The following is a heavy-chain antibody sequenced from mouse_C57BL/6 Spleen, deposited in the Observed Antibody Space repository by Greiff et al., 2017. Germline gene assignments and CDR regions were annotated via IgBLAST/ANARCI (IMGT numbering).Heavy chain of an antibody. CDR1: GFTFSSYG. CDR2: ISSGGSYT. CDR3: ARRDDYGVFDD. V-gene: IGHV5-6*02. D-gene: IGHD2-4*01. Sequence: EVKLVESGGDLVKPGGSLKLSCAASGFTFSSYGMSWVRQTPDKRLGWVATISSGGSYTSYPDRVTGRFTISRDNAKNTLYLQMSSLKSEDTAMYYCARRDDYGVFDDWGQGTTLTVSS. J-gene: IGHJ2*01.